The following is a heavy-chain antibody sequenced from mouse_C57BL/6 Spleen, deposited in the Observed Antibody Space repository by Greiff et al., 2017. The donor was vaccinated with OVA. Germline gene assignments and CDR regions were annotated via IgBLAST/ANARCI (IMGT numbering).Heavy chain of an antibody. CDR3: ARKPLYYDYGWFAY. Sequence: EVQLQQSVAELVRPGASVKLSCTASGFNIKNTYMHWVKQRPEQGLEWIGRIDPANGNTKYAPKVQGKATITADTSSNTSYLQLSSLTSENTAINYCARKPLYYDYGWFAYWGQGTLVTVSA. D-gene: IGHD2-4*01. CDR1: GFNIKNTY. V-gene: IGHV14-3*01. CDR2: IDPANGNT. J-gene: IGHJ3*01.